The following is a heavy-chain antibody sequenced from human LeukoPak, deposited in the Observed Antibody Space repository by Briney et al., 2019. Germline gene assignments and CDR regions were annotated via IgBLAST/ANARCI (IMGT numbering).Heavy chain of an antibody. CDR1: GFTFSSYA. CDR3: AKGGGYYDSSGYYYVLDY. V-gene: IGHV3-23*01. CDR2: ISGSGGST. D-gene: IGHD3-22*01. Sequence: PGGSLRLSCAASGFTFSSYAMSWVRQAPGKGLEWVSAISGSGGSTYYADSVKGRFTISRDNSKNTLYLQMNSLRAEDTAVYYCAKGGGYYDSSGYYYVLDYWGQGTLVTVSS. J-gene: IGHJ4*02.